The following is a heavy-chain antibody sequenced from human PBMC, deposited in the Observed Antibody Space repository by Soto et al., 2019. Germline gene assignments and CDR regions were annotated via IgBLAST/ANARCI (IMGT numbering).Heavy chain of an antibody. D-gene: IGHD1-26*01. Sequence: QVQLVQSGAEVKKPGSSVKVSCKASGGTFSSYAISWVRQAPGQGLEWMGGIIPIFGTANYAQKFQGRVTITAAEATSTAYMERGSLRSEDRAVYYCAGLLGGGGSFDYWGQGTLVTVSS. CDR1: GGTFSSYA. V-gene: IGHV1-69*12. J-gene: IGHJ4*02. CDR3: AGLLGGGGSFDY. CDR2: IIPIFGTA.